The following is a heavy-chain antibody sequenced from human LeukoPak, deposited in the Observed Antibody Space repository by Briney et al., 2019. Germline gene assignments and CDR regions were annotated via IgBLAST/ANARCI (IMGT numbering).Heavy chain of an antibody. Sequence: GGSLRLSCAASGFTFSSYAMSWVRQAPGKGLEWVSAISGSSSSIYYADSVKGRFTISRDNAKNSLYLQMNSLRAEDTAVYYRAKTTYEYLLGKYPPDYWGQGTLVTVSS. D-gene: IGHD3-16*01. CDR2: ISGSSSSI. CDR3: AKTTYEYLLGKYPPDY. V-gene: IGHV3-21*01. J-gene: IGHJ4*02. CDR1: GFTFSSYA.